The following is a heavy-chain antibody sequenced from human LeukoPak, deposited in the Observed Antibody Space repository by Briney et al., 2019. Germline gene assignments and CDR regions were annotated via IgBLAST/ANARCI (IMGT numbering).Heavy chain of an antibody. CDR2: ISAYNGNT. CDR3: ARGGQSCSGGSCYHYFDY. CDR1: GYTFTSYG. J-gene: IGHJ4*02. V-gene: IGHV1-18*01. D-gene: IGHD2-15*01. Sequence: ASVKVSCKAPGYTFTSYGISWVRQAPGQGLEWMGWISAYNGNTNYAQKLQGRVTMTTDTSTSTAYMELRSLRSDDTAVYYCARGGQSCSGGSCYHYFDYWGQGTLVTVSS.